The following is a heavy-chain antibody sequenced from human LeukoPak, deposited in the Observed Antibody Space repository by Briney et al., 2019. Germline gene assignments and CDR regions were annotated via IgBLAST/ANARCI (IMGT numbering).Heavy chain of an antibody. Sequence: PSETLSLTCAVSGGSISSYYWSWIRQPPGKGLEWIGEINHSGSTNYNPSLKSRVTISVDTSKNQFSLKLSSVTAADTAVYYCARRWYYYDSSGPIDYWGQGTLVTVSS. D-gene: IGHD3-22*01. CDR3: ARRWYYYDSSGPIDY. CDR2: INHSGST. V-gene: IGHV4-34*01. J-gene: IGHJ4*02. CDR1: GGSISSYY.